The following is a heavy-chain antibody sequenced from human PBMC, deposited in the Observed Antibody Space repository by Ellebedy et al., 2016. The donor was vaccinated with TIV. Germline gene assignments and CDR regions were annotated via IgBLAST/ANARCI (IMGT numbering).Heavy chain of an antibody. CDR3: ACSFY. Sequence: GGSLRLXCAASGFTFSSYGMHWVRQAPGKGLEWVAVIWYDGSNKYYADSVKGRFTISRDNSKNSLYLQMNSLRAEDTALYYCACSFYWGQGTLVTVSS. V-gene: IGHV3-33*01. CDR2: IWYDGSNK. D-gene: IGHD6-19*01. J-gene: IGHJ4*02. CDR1: GFTFSSYG.